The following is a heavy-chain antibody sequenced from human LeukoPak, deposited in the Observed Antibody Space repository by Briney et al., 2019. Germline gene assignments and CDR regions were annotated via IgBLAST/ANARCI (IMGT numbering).Heavy chain of an antibody. CDR3: ARGWRSTQLLLGYYFDY. V-gene: IGHV4-31*03. CDR2: IYYSGST. J-gene: IGHJ4*02. D-gene: IGHD2-2*01. Sequence: SETLSLTCTVSGGSISSGGYYWSWIRQHPGKGLEWMGYIYYSGSTYYNPSLKSRVTISVATSKNQFSLKLSSVTAADTAVYYCARGWRSTQLLLGYYFDYWGQGTLVTVSS. CDR1: GGSISSGGYY.